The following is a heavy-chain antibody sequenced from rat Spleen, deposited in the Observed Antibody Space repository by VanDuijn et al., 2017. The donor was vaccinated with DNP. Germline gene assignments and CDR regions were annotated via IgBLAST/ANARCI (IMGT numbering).Heavy chain of an antibody. CDR2: ISSGGST. CDR3: ARNYYSSYIYAMDA. V-gene: IGHV2S8*01. J-gene: IGHJ4*01. CDR1: GFSLISYG. D-gene: IGHD1-2*01. Sequence: QVQLKESGPGLVQPSQTLSLTCTVSGFSLISYGVSWVRQPPGKGLEWIAAISSGGSTYYNSALKSRLSISRDTSKSQVFLKMNSLQTEDTGTYYCARNYYSSYIYAMDAWGQGTSVTVSS.